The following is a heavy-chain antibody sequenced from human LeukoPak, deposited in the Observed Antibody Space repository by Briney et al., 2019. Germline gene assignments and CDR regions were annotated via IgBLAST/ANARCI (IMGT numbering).Heavy chain of an antibody. Sequence: GASVKVSCKASGYTFTSYDINWVRQATGQGLEWMGSMNPNSGNTGYAQKFQGRVTITRNNSISTPYMELSSLRSEDTAVYYCARGHGDYPFDYWGKGTLVTVSS. D-gene: IGHD4-17*01. CDR3: ARGHGDYPFDY. V-gene: IGHV1-8*03. J-gene: IGHJ4*02. CDR2: MNPNSGNT. CDR1: GYTFTSYD.